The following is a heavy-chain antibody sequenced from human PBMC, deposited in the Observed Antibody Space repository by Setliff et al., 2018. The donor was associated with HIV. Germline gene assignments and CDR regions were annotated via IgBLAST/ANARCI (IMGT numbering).Heavy chain of an antibody. D-gene: IGHD5-18*01. CDR1: GVSFSGYY. CDR2: INHSGST. J-gene: IGHJ5*02. CDR3: ARERRGYTSGFGWFDP. Sequence: SETLSLTCAVSGVSFSGYYWSWIRQPPGKGLEWIGEINHSGSTDFNPSLKSRVTLSIDTPKNQFSLKLNSVTAADTAIYYCARERRGYTSGFGWFDPWGHGTLVTVSS. V-gene: IGHV4-34*01.